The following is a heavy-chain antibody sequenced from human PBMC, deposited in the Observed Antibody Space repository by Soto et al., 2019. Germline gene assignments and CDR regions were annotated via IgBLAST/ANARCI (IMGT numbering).Heavy chain of an antibody. J-gene: IGHJ6*02. Sequence: GSLRLSCAASGFTFSSYGMHWVRQAPGKGLEWVAVISYDGSNKYYADSVKGRFTISRDNSKNTLYLQMNSLRAEDTAVYYCAKDSELCSSTSCHVSYSYGMDVWGQGTTVTVSS. V-gene: IGHV3-30*18. CDR2: ISYDGSNK. D-gene: IGHD2-2*01. CDR3: AKDSELCSSTSCHVSYSYGMDV. CDR1: GFTFSSYG.